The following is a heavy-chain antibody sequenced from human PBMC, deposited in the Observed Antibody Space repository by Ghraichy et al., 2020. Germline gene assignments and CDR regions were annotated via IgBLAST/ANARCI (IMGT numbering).Heavy chain of an antibody. V-gene: IGHV4-30-4*07. CDR3: AREYGQIDY. J-gene: IGHJ4*02. CDR1: GGSISSGGYS. Sequence: SETLSLTCAVSGGSISSGGYSWSWIRQPPGKGLEWIGYIYYSGSTYYNPSLKSRVTISVDTSKNQFSLKLSSVTAADTAVYYCAREYGQIDYWGQGTLVTVSS. CDR2: IYYSGST. D-gene: IGHD4-17*01.